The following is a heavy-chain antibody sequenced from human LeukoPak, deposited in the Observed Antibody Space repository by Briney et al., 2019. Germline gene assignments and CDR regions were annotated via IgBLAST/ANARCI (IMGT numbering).Heavy chain of an antibody. V-gene: IGHV1-69*13. Sequence: SVKVSCKASGGTFSSYAISWVRQAPGQGLEWMGGIIPIFGTANYAQKFQGRVTITADESTSTAYMELSSLRSEDTAVYYCARDRGGRYCSSTSCYAGFGEINWFDPWGQGTLITVSS. CDR2: IIPIFGTA. CDR3: ARDRGGRYCSSTSCYAGFGEINWFDP. D-gene: IGHD2-2*01. CDR1: GGTFSSYA. J-gene: IGHJ5*02.